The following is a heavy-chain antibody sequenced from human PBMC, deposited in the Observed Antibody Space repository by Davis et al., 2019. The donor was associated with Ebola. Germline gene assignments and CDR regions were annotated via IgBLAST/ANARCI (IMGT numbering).Heavy chain of an antibody. CDR2: ISPSGGST. CDR3: AGTTSPYYYYGMDV. D-gene: IGHD1-1*01. Sequence: AASVKVSCKASGNTFTSFYMHWVRQTPGQGLEWMGKISPSGGSTTYEQKFQGRVTLTRDTSTSTVYMEMSSLRSDDTAMYFCAGTTSPYYYYGMDVWGQGTTVTVSS. J-gene: IGHJ6*02. V-gene: IGHV1-46*03. CDR1: GNTFTSFY.